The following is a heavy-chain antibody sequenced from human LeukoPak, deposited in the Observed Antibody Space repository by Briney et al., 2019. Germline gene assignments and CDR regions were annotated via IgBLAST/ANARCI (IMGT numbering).Heavy chain of an antibody. CDR1: GFTFGDYA. V-gene: IGHV3-49*03. J-gene: IGHJ4*02. Sequence: GESLRLSCTSSGFTFGDYAMSWFRQAPGKGLEWVAFIRGKAYGGTTEYAASVKGRFIISRDDSKSIAYLQMNSLKTEDTAVYYCTKYSGRIDYWGQGTLVTVSS. CDR3: TKYSGRIDY. D-gene: IGHD5-18*01. CDR2: IRGKAYGGTT.